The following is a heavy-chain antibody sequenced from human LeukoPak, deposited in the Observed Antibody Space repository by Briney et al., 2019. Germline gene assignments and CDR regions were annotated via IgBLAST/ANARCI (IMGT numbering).Heavy chain of an antibody. D-gene: IGHD5-12*01. V-gene: IGHV1-46*01. CDR3: ARDRTIGSFWAPVDTTIPFDY. CDR1: GYTFTSYY. Sequence: GASVKVSCKASGYTFTSYYIHWVRQAPGQGLEWMGIMNPSGGSTGHAQKFQGRFTMTRDTSTSTVYMELSSLRSEDTAVYYCARDRTIGSFWAPVDTTIPFDYWGQGTLVTVSS. J-gene: IGHJ4*02. CDR2: MNPSGGST.